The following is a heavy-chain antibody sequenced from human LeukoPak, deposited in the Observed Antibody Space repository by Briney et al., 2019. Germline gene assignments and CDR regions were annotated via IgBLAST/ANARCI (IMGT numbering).Heavy chain of an antibody. J-gene: IGHJ3*02. CDR1: GGSISSGAYY. CDR2: MHYSGST. V-gene: IGHV4-31*03. D-gene: IGHD1-26*01. Sequence: SETLSLTCTVSGGSISSGAYYWTWIHQHPEKGLEWIGYMHYSGSTYYNPSLKSRITILVDTSKNQFSLKLSSVTAADTALYYCATYNSGSRNAFDIWGQGTMVTVSS. CDR3: ATYNSGSRNAFDI.